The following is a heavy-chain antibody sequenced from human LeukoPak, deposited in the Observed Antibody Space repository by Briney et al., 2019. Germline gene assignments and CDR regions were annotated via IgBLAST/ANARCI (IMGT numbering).Heavy chain of an antibody. J-gene: IGHJ4*02. Sequence: SETLSLTCAVYGGSFSGYYWSWIRQPPGKGLEWIGEINHSGSTNYNPSLKSRVTISVDTSKNQFPLKLSSVTAADTAVYYCARGRSIVAVLPFDYWGQRTLVTVSS. D-gene: IGHD2-15*01. V-gene: IGHV4-34*01. CDR2: INHSGST. CDR1: GGSFSGYY. CDR3: ARGRSIVAVLPFDY.